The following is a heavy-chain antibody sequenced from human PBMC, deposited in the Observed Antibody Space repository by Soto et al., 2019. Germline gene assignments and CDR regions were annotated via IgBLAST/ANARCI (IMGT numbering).Heavy chain of an antibody. Sequence: QVQLVESGGGVVQPGRSLRLSCAASGFTFSSYAMHWVRQAPGKGLEWVAVIAYDGRNKYYADSVKGRFTISRDNSKNTLYLKMNSLSIEDTAVYYCARELERVFDYWGQGTLVTVSS. CDR3: ARELERVFDY. D-gene: IGHD1-1*01. CDR1: GFTFSSYA. J-gene: IGHJ4*02. CDR2: IAYDGRNK. V-gene: IGHV3-30*04.